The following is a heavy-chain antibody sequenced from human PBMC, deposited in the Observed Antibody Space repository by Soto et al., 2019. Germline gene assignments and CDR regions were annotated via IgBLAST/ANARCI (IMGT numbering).Heavy chain of an antibody. D-gene: IGHD3-22*01. CDR1: GGTFSSYT. J-gene: IGHJ4*02. CDR3: ATDPYYDSSGSTLDY. Sequence: QVQLVQSGAEVKEPGSSVKVSCKASGGTFSSYTINWVRPAPGQGLEWMGGFTPILNIAKYAQKFQDRVTITADRSSRTAYMELSSLRSEDTAVYYCATDPYYDSSGSTLDYWGQGTLVTVSS. CDR2: FTPILNIA. V-gene: IGHV1-69*02.